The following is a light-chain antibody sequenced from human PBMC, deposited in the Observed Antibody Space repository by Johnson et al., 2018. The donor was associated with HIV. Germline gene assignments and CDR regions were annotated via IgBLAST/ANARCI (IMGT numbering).Light chain of an antibody. J-gene: IGLJ1*01. CDR3: ATWDSSLSAYV. CDR1: SFNIGNNY. V-gene: IGLV1-51*02. CDR2: ENN. Sequence: QSVLTQPPSVSAAPGQKVTISCSGSSFNIGNNYVSWYQQLPGTAPKLLIYENNKRPSGIPDRFSASKSGSSATLGITGLQTGDEADYYCATWDSSLSAYVFGPGTKVTIL.